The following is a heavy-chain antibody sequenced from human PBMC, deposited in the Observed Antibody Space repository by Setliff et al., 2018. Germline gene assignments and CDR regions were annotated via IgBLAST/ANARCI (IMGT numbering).Heavy chain of an antibody. J-gene: IGHJ4*02. CDR3: ARESRYYYDNLGTLDY. Sequence: SETLSLTCFVSGGSITNSNYYWAWVRQPPEKGLEWIGSIYYSGSTYYNPSLKSRVTISVDTSKNQFSLKLSSVTAADTAVYYCARESRYYYDNLGTLDYWGQGTLVTVSS. V-gene: IGHV4-39*07. CDR2: IYYSGST. D-gene: IGHD3-22*01. CDR1: GGSITNSNYY.